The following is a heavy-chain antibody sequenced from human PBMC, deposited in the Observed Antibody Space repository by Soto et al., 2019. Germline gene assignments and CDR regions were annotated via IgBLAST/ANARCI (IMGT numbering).Heavy chain of an antibody. D-gene: IGHD3-3*01. Sequence: QVQLQESGPGLVKPSETLSLTCTVSGGSISSYYWSWIRQPPGKGLEWIGYIYYSGSTNYNPSLNRRVTISVDTSKNEFSLKLSSVTAADTAVYYCARESRITIFGVAYYYYYSMAVWGQGTTVTVSS. CDR3: ARESRITIFGVAYYYYYSMAV. CDR2: IYYSGST. J-gene: IGHJ6*02. V-gene: IGHV4-59*01. CDR1: GGSISSYY.